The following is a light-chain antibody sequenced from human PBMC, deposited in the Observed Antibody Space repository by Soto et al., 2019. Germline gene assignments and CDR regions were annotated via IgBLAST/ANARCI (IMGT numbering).Light chain of an antibody. CDR1: QSLNTW. Sequence: GDRVTITCRASQSLNTWLAWYQQKPGKAPKLLIYQASNLEDGVPSRFSGSGSGTEFTLTISSLQPDDFATYYCQQYNTYLLTFGGGIKVEIK. CDR2: QAS. CDR3: QQYNTYLLT. V-gene: IGKV1-5*03. J-gene: IGKJ4*01.